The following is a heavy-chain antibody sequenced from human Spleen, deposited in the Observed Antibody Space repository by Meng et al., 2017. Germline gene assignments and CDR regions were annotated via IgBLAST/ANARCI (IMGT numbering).Heavy chain of an antibody. J-gene: IGHJ3*01. CDR1: GGYVSGYY. CDR3: ARSLNLHVFDV. D-gene: IGHD1-20*01. Sequence: VQLHESGGVLWKPSEALSLTCADYGGYVSGYYWSLLRQPPGKGLEWIGDTNHSGSTNYNPSLKSRITRSVDTSKSQFSLNLNSVSAADTSVYYCARSLNLHVFDVWGQGTMVTVSS. V-gene: IGHV4-34*01. CDR2: TNHSGST.